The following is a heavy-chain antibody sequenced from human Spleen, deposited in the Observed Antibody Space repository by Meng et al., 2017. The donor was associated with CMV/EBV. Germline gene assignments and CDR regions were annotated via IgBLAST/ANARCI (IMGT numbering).Heavy chain of an antibody. J-gene: IGHJ4*02. Sequence: GYSFTSYWIGRVRQMPGKGLEWMGIIYPGDSDSRYSPSFQGQVTISADKSISTAYLQWSSLKASDTAMYYCARQNYYDSSGYYNFDYWGQGTLVTVSS. D-gene: IGHD3-22*01. CDR1: GYSFTSYW. V-gene: IGHV5-51*01. CDR2: IYPGDSDS. CDR3: ARQNYYDSSGYYNFDY.